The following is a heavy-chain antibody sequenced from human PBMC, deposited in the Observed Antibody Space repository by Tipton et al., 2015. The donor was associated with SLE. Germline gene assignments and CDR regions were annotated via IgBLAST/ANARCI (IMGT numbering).Heavy chain of an antibody. Sequence: SLRLSCAASGFIFSSYAMHWVRQAPGKGLEWVAVISYDGSNKYYADSVKGRFTISRDNSKNTLYLQMNSLRAEDTAVYYCATELLWFGEFWGQGTLVTVSS. V-gene: IGHV3-30*04. CDR1: GFIFSSYA. J-gene: IGHJ4*02. CDR2: ISYDGSNK. CDR3: ATELLWFGEF. D-gene: IGHD3-10*01.